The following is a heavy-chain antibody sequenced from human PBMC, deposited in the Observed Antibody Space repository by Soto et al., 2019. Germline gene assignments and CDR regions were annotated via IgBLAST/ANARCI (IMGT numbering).Heavy chain of an antibody. Sequence: PSETLSLTCAVSGLSINSVCYWGWIRQPPGKGLEWIGSVCHSDSPHYSPSLESRVSISIDTSKNQFSLKLSSVTAADTAVYYCAREVMPSTTSAHLNWFDPWGQGTLVTVSS. CDR1: GLSINSVCY. V-gene: IGHV4-38-2*02. CDR2: VCHSDSP. J-gene: IGHJ5*02. CDR3: AREVMPSTTSAHLNWFDP. D-gene: IGHD4-4*01.